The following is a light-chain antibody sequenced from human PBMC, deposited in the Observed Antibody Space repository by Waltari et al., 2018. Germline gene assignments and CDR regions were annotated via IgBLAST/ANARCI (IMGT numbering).Light chain of an antibody. CDR3: SSYTSSSTRV. V-gene: IGLV2-14*01. J-gene: IGLJ1*01. CDR1: SSDVGGYNY. CDR2: DVS. Sequence: QSALTQPASVSGSPGQSITISCTGTSSDVGGYNYVSWYQQHPGKVPKLIIYDVSNRPSGLSNRFSGSKSGNTASLTISGLQAEDEADYYCSSYTSSSTRVFGTGTKVTVL.